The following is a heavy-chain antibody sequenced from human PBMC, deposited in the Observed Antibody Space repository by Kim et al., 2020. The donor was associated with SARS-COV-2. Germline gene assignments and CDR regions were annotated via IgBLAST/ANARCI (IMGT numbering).Heavy chain of an antibody. CDR3: AKDSRSYYDSSGYYSPVAT. CDR2: ISGSGGST. J-gene: IGHJ4*02. Sequence: GGSLRLSCAASGFTFSSYAMSWVRQAPGKGLEWVSAISGSGGSTYYADSVKGRFTISRDNSKNTLYLQMNSLRAEDTAVYYCAKDSRSYYDSSGYYSPVATWGQGTLVTVSS. V-gene: IGHV3-23*01. CDR1: GFTFSSYA. D-gene: IGHD3-22*01.